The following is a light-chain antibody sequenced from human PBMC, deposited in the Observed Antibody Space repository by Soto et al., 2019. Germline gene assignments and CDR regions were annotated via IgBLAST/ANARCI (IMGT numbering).Light chain of an antibody. CDR2: GAS. V-gene: IGKV3-20*01. J-gene: IGKJ1*01. CDR1: QSVSSGY. Sequence: EIVLTQSPVTLSLSPGERATLSCRASQSVSSGYLVWYQQKPGQAPRLLIYGASTRATGIPDRFSGSGSGTDFTLTINRLEPEDFAVYYCQQYGSSPQTFGQGTKVDIK. CDR3: QQYGSSPQT.